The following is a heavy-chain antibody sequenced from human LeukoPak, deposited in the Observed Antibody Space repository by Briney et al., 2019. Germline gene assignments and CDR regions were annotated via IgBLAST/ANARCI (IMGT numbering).Heavy chain of an antibody. CDR1: GFTVSSNS. D-gene: IGHD2-21*01. V-gene: IGHV3-23*01. CDR3: AKDQTKKVFSLFDP. J-gene: IGHJ5*02. Sequence: GGSLRLSCTVSGFTVSSNSMSWVRQAPGKGLEWVSAISGSGGSTYYADSVKGRFTISRDNSKNTLYLQMNSLRAEDTAVYYCAKDQTKKVFSLFDPWGQGTLVTVSS. CDR2: ISGSGGST.